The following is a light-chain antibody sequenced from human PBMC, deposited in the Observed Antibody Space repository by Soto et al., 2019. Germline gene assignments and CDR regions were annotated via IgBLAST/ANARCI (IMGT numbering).Light chain of an antibody. Sequence: DIVLTQSPATLSLSPGERATLSCRASQSVSSSYLAWYQQKPGQAPRLLIYGASSRATGIPDRFSGSGSGTDFTLTISRLEPEYFAVYYCQQYGPSFGPGTKVDIK. V-gene: IGKV3-20*01. CDR1: QSVSSSY. CDR3: QQYGPS. CDR2: GAS. J-gene: IGKJ3*01.